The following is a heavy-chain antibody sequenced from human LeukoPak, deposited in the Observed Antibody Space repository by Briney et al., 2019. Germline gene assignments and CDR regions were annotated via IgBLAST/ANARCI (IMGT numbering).Heavy chain of an antibody. CDR3: AREDSSGLDY. CDR1: GFTVSSNY. Sequence: PGGSLRLSCAASGFTVSSNYMSWVRQAPGKGLEWVPSSSGSTIYYADSVKGRFTISRDNAKNSLYLQMNSLRAEDTAIYYCAREDSSGLDYWGQGTLVTVSS. D-gene: IGHD6-19*01. V-gene: IGHV3-69-1*02. J-gene: IGHJ4*02. CDR2: SSGSTI.